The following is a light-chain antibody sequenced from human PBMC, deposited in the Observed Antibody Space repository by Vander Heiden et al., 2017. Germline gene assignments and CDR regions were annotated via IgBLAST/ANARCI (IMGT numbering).Light chain of an antibody. CDR3: QQDYSTPVWT. CDR1: QSVLYSSNNKNY. Sequence: DIVMTQSPDSLAVSLGERATINCKSSQSVLYSSNNKNYLAWYQQKPGQPPKLLIYWASTRESGVPDRFSGSGSGTDFTLTISSLQAEDVAVYYCQQDYSTPVWTFGQGTKVEIK. V-gene: IGKV4-1*01. CDR2: WAS. J-gene: IGKJ1*01.